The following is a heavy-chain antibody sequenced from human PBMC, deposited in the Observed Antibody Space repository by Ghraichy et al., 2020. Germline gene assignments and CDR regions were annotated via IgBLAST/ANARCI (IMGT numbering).Heavy chain of an antibody. J-gene: IGHJ4*02. D-gene: IGHD5-24*01. V-gene: IGHV3-7*01. CDR2: IKKDGSEK. CDR3: AGGTGYIIDY. Sequence: GESLNISCAASGFTFSNYWMNWVRQAPGKGLEWVANIKKDGSEKNYVDSVKGGFTISRDNVKNSLYLQMNSLRAEDTAVYYCAGGTGYIIDYWGQGTLVTVSS. CDR1: GFTFSNYW.